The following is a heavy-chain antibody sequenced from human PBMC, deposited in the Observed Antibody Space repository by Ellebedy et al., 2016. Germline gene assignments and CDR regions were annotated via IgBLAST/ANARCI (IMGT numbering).Heavy chain of an antibody. CDR2: INPSGGST. D-gene: IGHD3-22*01. Sequence: ASVKVSCXASGYTFTSYYMHWVRQAPGQGLEWMGIINPSGGSTSYAQKFQGRVTMTRDTSTSTVYMELSSLRSEDTAVYYCARDRGRDYYDSSGYYYALCYWGQGTLVTVSS. J-gene: IGHJ4*02. CDR1: GYTFTSYY. CDR3: ARDRGRDYYDSSGYYYALCY. V-gene: IGHV1-46*01.